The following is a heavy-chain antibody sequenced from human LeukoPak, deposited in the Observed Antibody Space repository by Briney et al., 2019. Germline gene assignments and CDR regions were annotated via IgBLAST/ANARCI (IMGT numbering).Heavy chain of an antibody. J-gene: IGHJ5*02. D-gene: IGHD6-19*01. Sequence: GGSLRLSCAASGFTFSSHAMSWVRQAPGKGLEWVSSISGSGDNRNYADSVKGRFTISRDNSKSTLYLQMNSLRAEDTAVYYCARDPSSGWYLKGWFDPWGQGTLVTVSS. CDR3: ARDPSSGWYLKGWFDP. V-gene: IGHV3-23*01. CDR1: GFTFSSHA. CDR2: ISGSGDNR.